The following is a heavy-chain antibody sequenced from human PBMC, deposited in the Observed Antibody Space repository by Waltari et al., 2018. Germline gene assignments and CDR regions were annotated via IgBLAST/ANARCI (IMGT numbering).Heavy chain of an antibody. Sequence: QVQLQGSGPGLVKTSETLSLTCTVSGGSISGYYWRWLRQPPGQGLEWIGYIYYIGSTNNHPSLKSRVTLSVDTSRNQFSLKLTSVTAADTAVYYCVRDKITTGAFDSWGQGTMVTVSS. CDR2: IYYIGST. V-gene: IGHV4-59*01. CDR1: GGSISGYY. D-gene: IGHD4-17*01. J-gene: IGHJ3*01. CDR3: VRDKITTGAFDS.